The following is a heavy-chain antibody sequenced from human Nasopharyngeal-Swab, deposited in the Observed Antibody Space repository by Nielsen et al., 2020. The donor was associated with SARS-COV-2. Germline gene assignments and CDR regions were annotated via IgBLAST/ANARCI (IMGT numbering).Heavy chain of an antibody. D-gene: IGHD3-10*01. Sequence: GGSLRLSCAASGFTFSSYAMHWVRQAPGKGLEWVAVISYDGSNKYYADSVKVRFTISRDNSKNTLYLQMNSLRAEDTAVYYCSRYWAHYYGSGALLLWWFDPWGQGTLVTVSS. CDR2: ISYDGSNK. J-gene: IGHJ5*02. CDR3: SRYWAHYYGSGALLLWWFDP. V-gene: IGHV3-30-3*01. CDR1: GFTFSSYA.